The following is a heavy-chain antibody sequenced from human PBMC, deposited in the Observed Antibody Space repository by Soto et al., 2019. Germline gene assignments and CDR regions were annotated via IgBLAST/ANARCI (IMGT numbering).Heavy chain of an antibody. J-gene: IGHJ5*02. CDR1: GYTFTTFW. D-gene: IGHD2-8*01. CDR2: IDPSDSTT. Sequence: GESLKISCKGFGYTFTTFWISWVRQMPGKALEWMGLIDPSDSTTNCSRSFQGHVTISVDKSINTAYLQWGSLKASDTAIYYCARLYCTTNTCDSWFDPWGQGTLVTVS. CDR3: ARLYCTTNTCDSWFDP. V-gene: IGHV5-10-1*01.